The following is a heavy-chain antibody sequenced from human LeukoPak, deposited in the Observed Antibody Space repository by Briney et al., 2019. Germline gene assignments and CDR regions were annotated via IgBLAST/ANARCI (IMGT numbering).Heavy chain of an antibody. CDR1: GFTFDDYG. Sequence: GGSLRLSCAASGFTFDDYGMSWVRQAPGKGLEWVSSISSSSSYIYYADSVKGRFTISRDNAKNSLYLQMNSLRAEDTAVYYCARLFIAVAGTPFDIWGQGTMVTVSS. D-gene: IGHD6-19*01. CDR2: ISSSSSYI. CDR3: ARLFIAVAGTPFDI. J-gene: IGHJ3*02. V-gene: IGHV3-21*01.